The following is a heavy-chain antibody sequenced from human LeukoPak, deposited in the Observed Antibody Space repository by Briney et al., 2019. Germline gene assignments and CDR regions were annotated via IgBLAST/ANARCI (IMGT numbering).Heavy chain of an antibody. Sequence: SQTLSLTCTVSGGSISSGGYYWSWIRQHPGKGLEWIGYIYYSGSTYYNPSLKSRVTISVDTSKNQFSLKLSSVTAADTAVYYCARHYFDSSGYLHHTDYWGQGTLVTVSS. CDR2: IYYSGST. V-gene: IGHV4-31*03. CDR3: ARHYFDSSGYLHHTDY. CDR1: GGSISSGGYY. D-gene: IGHD3-22*01. J-gene: IGHJ4*02.